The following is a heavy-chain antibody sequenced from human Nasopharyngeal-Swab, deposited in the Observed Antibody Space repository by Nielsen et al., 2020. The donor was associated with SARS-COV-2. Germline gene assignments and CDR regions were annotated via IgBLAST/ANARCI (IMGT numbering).Heavy chain of an antibody. V-gene: IGHV3-74*01. CDR1: GFSFRSYW. CDR3: ARRLVWFGEAHYYYYGMDV. Sequence: GGSLRLPCAASGFSFRSYWMHWVRHAPGKGLVWVSCINSDGTTTRYADSVKGRFTVSRDNAKNTLYLEMNSLRADDTAVYYCARRLVWFGEAHYYYYGMDVWGQGTTVTVSS. CDR2: INSDGTTT. J-gene: IGHJ6*02. D-gene: IGHD3-10*01.